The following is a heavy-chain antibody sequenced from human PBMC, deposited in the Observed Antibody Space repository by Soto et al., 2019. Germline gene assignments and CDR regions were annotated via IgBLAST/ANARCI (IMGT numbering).Heavy chain of an antibody. D-gene: IGHD3-22*01. V-gene: IGHV1-8*01. CDR1: GYTFTSYD. CDR3: AKDPIKYYYDSSGYYPDY. CDR2: MNPNSGNT. J-gene: IGHJ4*02. Sequence: ASVKVSCKASGYTFTSYDINWVRQATGQGLEWMGWMNPNSGNTGYAQKFQGRVTMTRNTSISTAYMELSSLRSEDTAVYYCAKDPIKYYYDSSGYYPDYWGQGTLVTVSS.